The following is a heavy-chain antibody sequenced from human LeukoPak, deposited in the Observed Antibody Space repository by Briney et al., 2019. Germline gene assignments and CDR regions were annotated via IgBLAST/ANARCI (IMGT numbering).Heavy chain of an antibody. CDR3: ARVRIAVAGTRHFDY. J-gene: IGHJ4*02. D-gene: IGHD6-19*01. CDR1: GFTFSIYS. CDR2: ISSSSSYI. Sequence: GGSLRLSCAASGFTFSIYSMNWVRQAPGKGLEWVSSISSSSSYIYYADSVKGRFTISRDNAKNSLYLQMNSLRAEDTAVYYCARVRIAVAGTRHFDYWGQGTLVTVSS. V-gene: IGHV3-21*01.